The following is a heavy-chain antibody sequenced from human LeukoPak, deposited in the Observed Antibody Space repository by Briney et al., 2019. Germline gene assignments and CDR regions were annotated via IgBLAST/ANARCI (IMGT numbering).Heavy chain of an antibody. CDR3: ASPRIAAAGIYGMDV. CDR1: GYTFTSYG. D-gene: IGHD6-13*01. CDR2: ISAYNGNT. Sequence: DSVKVSCKASGYTFTSYGISWVRQAPGQGLEWMGWISAYNGNTNYAQKLQGRVTMTTDTSTSTAYMELRSLRSDDTAVYYCASPRIAAAGIYGMDVWGQGTTVTVSS. J-gene: IGHJ6*02. V-gene: IGHV1-18*01.